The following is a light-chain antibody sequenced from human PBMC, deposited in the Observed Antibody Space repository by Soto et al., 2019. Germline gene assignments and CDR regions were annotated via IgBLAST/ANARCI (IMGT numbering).Light chain of an antibody. Sequence: EIVLTQSPATLSLSPGERATLSCGASQSVSSSYLAWYQQKPGLAPRLLIYDASSRATGIPDRFSGSGSGTDLTLTISRLEPEDFAVDYCQQYGSSQGLTFGGGTKVEIK. CDR3: QQYGSSQGLT. CDR1: QSVSSSY. V-gene: IGKV3D-20*01. CDR2: DAS. J-gene: IGKJ4*01.